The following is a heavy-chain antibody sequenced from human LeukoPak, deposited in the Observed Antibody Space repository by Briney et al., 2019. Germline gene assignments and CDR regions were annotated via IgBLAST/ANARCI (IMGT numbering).Heavy chain of an antibody. J-gene: IGHJ4*02. CDR1: GFTFSSYW. V-gene: IGHV3-7*03. Sequence: GGSLRLSCAASGFTFSSYWMSWVRRAPGKGLEWVANIKQDGSEKYYVDSVKGRFTISRDNAKNSLYLQMNSLRAEDTAVYYCARDPIAVAGTNDYWGQGTLVTVSS. D-gene: IGHD6-19*01. CDR2: IKQDGSEK. CDR3: ARDPIAVAGTNDY.